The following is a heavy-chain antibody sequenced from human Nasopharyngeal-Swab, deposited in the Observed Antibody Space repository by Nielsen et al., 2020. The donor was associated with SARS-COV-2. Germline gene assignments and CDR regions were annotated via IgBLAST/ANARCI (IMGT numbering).Heavy chain of an antibody. Sequence: SVKVSCKASGGSFSTNGISWVRQAPGQGLEWMGGIIPIFGTTNYAQKFQGRFTITADDSTSTAYMELSSLRSEDTAVYYCAREKAVVVVPAAEDSFDYWGQGTLVTVSS. CDR1: GGSFSTNG. CDR2: IIPIFGTT. CDR3: AREKAVVVVPAAEDSFDY. D-gene: IGHD2-2*01. V-gene: IGHV1-69*13. J-gene: IGHJ4*02.